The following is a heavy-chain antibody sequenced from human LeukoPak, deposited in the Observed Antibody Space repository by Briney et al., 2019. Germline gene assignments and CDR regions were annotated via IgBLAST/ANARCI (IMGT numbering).Heavy chain of an antibody. CDR3: TTEDYVWGSFDY. D-gene: IGHD3-16*01. J-gene: IGHJ4*02. V-gene: IGHV3-15*01. Sequence: PGGSLRLSCAASGFTFGNAWMSWVRQAPGKGLEWVGRIKSKTDGGTTDYAAPVKGRFTISRDDSKNTLYLQMNSLKTEDTAVYYCTTEDYVWGSFDYWGQGTLVTVSS. CDR1: GFTFGNAW. CDR2: IKSKTDGGTT.